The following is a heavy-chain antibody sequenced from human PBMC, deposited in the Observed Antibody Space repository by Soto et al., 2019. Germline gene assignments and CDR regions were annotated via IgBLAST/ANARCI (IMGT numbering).Heavy chain of an antibody. Sequence: SETLSLTCTVSGGSVSSNSYYWSWIRQPPGKGLEWIGEINHSGSTNYNPSLKSRVTISVDTSKNQFSLKLSSVTAADTAVYYCARVPDVWGQGTTVTVSS. J-gene: IGHJ6*02. CDR3: ARVPDV. CDR1: GGSVSSNSYY. V-gene: IGHV4-39*07. CDR2: INHSGST.